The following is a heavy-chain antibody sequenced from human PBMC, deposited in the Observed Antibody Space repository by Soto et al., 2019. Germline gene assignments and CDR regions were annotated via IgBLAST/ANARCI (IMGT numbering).Heavy chain of an antibody. CDR2: ISGSGTTT. CDR3: AKVPSWYLPSGSYYES. D-gene: IGHD3-10*01. CDR1: GFTFSDHA. Sequence: EVQLLESGGGLVQPGGSLRISCETSGFTFSDHAMSWVRQTPGKGLTWVSAISGSGTTTYYGDSMKGRFTVSRDNSKNTLYLQMKSLRAEDTAVYYCAKVPSWYLPSGSYYESWGHGTLVTVSS. V-gene: IGHV3-23*01. J-gene: IGHJ4*03.